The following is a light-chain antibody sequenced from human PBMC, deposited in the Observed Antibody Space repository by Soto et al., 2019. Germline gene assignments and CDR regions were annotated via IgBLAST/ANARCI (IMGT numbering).Light chain of an antibody. CDR3: HSYTTSSTRV. V-gene: IGLV2-14*01. J-gene: IGLJ3*02. CDR2: GVS. Sequence: QSVLTQPASVSGSPGQSITISCTGTSGDIGSYNYVSWYQHHPGKAPKVIIYGVSNRPSGVSNRFSGSKSGNTASLTISGLQAEDEADYYCHSYTTSSTRVFGGGTKLTVL. CDR1: SGDIGSYNY.